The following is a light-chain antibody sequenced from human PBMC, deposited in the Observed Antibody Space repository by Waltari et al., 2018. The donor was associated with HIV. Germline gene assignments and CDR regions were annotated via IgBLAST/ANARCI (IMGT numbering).Light chain of an antibody. V-gene: IGLV2-8*01. J-gene: IGLJ1*01. CDR1: SSDVGGYNY. CDR2: EVT. CDR3: SSYAGSNTFV. Sequence: QSALTQPPSASGSPGQSVTISCPGTSSDVGGYNYVSWYQQHPDKAPKLMIYEVTKRPSGVPDRFSGSKSGNTASLTISGLQAEDEADYYCSSYAGSNTFVFGTGTKVTVL.